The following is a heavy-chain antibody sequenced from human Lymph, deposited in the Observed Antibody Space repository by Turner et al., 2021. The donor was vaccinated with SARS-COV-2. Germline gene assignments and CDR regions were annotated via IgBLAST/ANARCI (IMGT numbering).Heavy chain of an antibody. J-gene: IGHJ4*03. V-gene: IGHV1-2*05. Sequence: QVQLQQSGAELVKPGASVKISCKASGYAFSNYWINWVRQRPGKGLEWIGQINPGNGVTNYNGKFKGKATLTADKSSSTANMQLSSLTSEDSVVYFCTREEDPAWFGYWGQGTLVTVS. CDR1: GYAFSNYW. CDR3: TREEDPAWFGY. CDR2: INPGNGVT. D-gene: IGHD3-16*01.